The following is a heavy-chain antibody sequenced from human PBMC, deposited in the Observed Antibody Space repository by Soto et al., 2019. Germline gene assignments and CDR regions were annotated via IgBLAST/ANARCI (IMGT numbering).Heavy chain of an antibody. J-gene: IGHJ6*02. D-gene: IGHD5-18*01. CDR3: ARDRDSALVPGDYYYFGMDV. Sequence: ASVKVSCKASGGAFSSYCISWVLQAPGQGLEWMGGIIPIFDRANYAQKFQGRVTIIAGESTSTTYMELSSLRSEDTAVYYCARDRDSALVPGDYYYFGMDVWGQGTTVTVSS. V-gene: IGHV1-69*13. CDR1: GGAFSSYC. CDR2: IIPIFDRA.